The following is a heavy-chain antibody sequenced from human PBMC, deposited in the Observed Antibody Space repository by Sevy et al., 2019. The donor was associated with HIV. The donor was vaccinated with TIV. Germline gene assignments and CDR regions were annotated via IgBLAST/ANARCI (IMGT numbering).Heavy chain of an antibody. CDR3: STDPIIVLLVTDGMDV. V-gene: IGHV3-15*01. D-gene: IGHD2-8*02. J-gene: IGHJ6*02. CDR1: GFTFTHAW. Sequence: GGSLRLSCTASGFTFTHAWMNWVRQAPGKGLEWVGRIKSTPDGGTTDYAAPVKGRFTISRDDSKNTLYLQMNSLKTEDTAVYYCSTDPIIVLLVTDGMDVWGQGTTVTVSS. CDR2: IKSTPDGGTT.